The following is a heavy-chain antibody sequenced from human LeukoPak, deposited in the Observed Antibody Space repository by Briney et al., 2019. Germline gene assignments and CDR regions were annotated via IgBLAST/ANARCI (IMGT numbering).Heavy chain of an antibody. CDR3: VKGGSTGPKSMGYY. D-gene: IGHD2-2*01. J-gene: IGHJ4*02. V-gene: IGHV3-23*01. CDR1: GFTFSNYA. Sequence: GGSLRLSCAASGFTFSNYAMSWVRQAPGKGLEWVSSIINSDGSTYYADSVKGRFIVSRDNSKNTLYLQMNSLRGDDTAVYYCVKGGSTGPKSMGYYWGQGTLVTASS. CDR2: IINSDGST.